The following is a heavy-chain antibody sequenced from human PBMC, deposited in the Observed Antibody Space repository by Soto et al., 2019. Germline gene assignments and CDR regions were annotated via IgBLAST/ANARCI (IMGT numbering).Heavy chain of an antibody. D-gene: IGHD2-2*01. J-gene: IGHJ4*02. CDR1: GYTFTTYG. CDR2: IAAYTGNR. V-gene: IGHV1-18*01. CDR3: ARAWDYSSTSCYSYFDY. Sequence: QVQLVQSGAEVKKPGASVKVSCKTSGYTFTTYGITWVRQAPGQGLEWMGWIAAYTGNRKYARNLQGRHTMTTDTSTSTAYMELRILRSDDTAVYYCARAWDYSSTSCYSYFDYWGQGTLVTVSS.